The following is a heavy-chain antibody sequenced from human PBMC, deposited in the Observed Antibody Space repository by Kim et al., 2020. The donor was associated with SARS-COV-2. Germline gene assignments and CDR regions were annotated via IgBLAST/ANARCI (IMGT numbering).Heavy chain of an antibody. J-gene: IGHJ1*01. CDR3: ARSLSEIASFRLWVYF. CDR1: GFTFINYC. V-gene: IGHV3-7*03. Sequence: GGSLRLSCAASGFTFINYCLTWVRQAPGKGLEWVARLRPSANTHSYVYSVKVRFSISIYNAHNSMSLHLRILSVEATAMSYCARSLSEIASFRLWVYF. CDR2: LRPSANTH. D-gene: IGHD3-10*01.